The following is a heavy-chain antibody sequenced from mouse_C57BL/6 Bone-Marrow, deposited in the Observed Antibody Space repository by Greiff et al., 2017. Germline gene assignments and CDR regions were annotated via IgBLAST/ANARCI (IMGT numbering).Heavy chain of an antibody. J-gene: IGHJ3*01. Sequence: VQLQQSGAELVRPGASVTLSCKASGYTFTDYEMHWVKQTPVHGLEWIGAIDPETGGTAYNQKFKGKAILTADKSSSTAYMQFSSLTSEDSAIYYCARRLRGALGFAYWGQGTLVTVSA. D-gene: IGHD1-1*01. CDR1: GYTFTDYE. CDR2: IDPETGGT. CDR3: ARRLRGALGFAY. V-gene: IGHV1-15*01.